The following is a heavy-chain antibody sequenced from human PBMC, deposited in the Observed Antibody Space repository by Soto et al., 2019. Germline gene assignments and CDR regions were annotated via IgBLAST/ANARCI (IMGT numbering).Heavy chain of an antibody. CDR2: INPSGGST. J-gene: IGHJ4*02. CDR1: GYTFTSYY. Sequence: GASVKVSCKASGYTFTSYYMHWVRQAPGQGLEWMGIINPSGGSTSYAQKLQGRVTMARDTSTRTVYMELSSLRSEDPAVYYCAREYRNEPPFDYWGQGTLVTVSS. D-gene: IGHD1-1*01. CDR3: AREYRNEPPFDY. V-gene: IGHV1-46*01.